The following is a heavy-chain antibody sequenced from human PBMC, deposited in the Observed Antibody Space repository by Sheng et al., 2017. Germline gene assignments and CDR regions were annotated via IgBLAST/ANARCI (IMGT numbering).Heavy chain of an antibody. CDR1: GFTFSSYG. CDR2: IRYDGSNK. Sequence: QVQLVESGGGVVQPGGSLRLSCAASGFTFSSYGMHWVRQAPGKGLEWVAFIRYDGSNKYYADSVKGRFTISRDNSKNTLYLQMNSLRAEDTAVYYCAKVGGYEYSGYDGFPLGYWGQGTLVTVSS. D-gene: IGHD5-12*01. V-gene: IGHV3-30*02. CDR3: AKVGGYEYSGYDGFPLGY. J-gene: IGHJ4*02.